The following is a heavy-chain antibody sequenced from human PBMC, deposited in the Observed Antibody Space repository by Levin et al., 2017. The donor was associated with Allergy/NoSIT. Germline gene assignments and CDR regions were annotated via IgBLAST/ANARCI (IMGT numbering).Heavy chain of an antibody. CDR3: ARAYNSNWVNWFDP. J-gene: IGHJ5*02. Sequence: GESLKISCKASGYTFTNYYMHWVRQAPGQGLEWMGIIHPSGGSTSYAQEFQGRVTMTRDTSTSTVYMELSSLRSEDTAVYYCARAYNSNWVNWFDPWGQGTLVTVSS. D-gene: IGHD6-13*01. V-gene: IGHV1-46*01. CDR2: IHPSGGST. CDR1: GYTFTNYY.